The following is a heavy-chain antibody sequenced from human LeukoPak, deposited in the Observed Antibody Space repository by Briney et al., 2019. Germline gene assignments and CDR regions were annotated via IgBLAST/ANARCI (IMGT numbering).Heavy chain of an antibody. CDR3: ARDQYSYGYSPFDY. CDR1: GLTFSSYS. D-gene: IGHD5-18*01. Sequence: GGSLRLSCAASGLTFSSYSMNWVRQAPGKGLEWVSSISSSSSYIYYADSVRGRFTISRDNAKNSLYLQMNSLRAEDTAVYYCARDQYSYGYSPFDYWGQGTLVTVSS. V-gene: IGHV3-21*01. CDR2: ISSSSSYI. J-gene: IGHJ4*02.